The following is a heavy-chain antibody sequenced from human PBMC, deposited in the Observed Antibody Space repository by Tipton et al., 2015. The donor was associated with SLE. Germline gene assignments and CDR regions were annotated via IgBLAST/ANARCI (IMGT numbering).Heavy chain of an antibody. Sequence: TLSLTCTVSGGSINSFYWTWVRQPAGKGLEWIGHFHSSGILNYNPSLKSRVTMSGDTSKNQLSLKLNAVTAADTAVYYCARAVGYDDAFDIWGQGTMVTVSS. CDR1: GGSINSFY. CDR3: ARAVGYDDAFDI. J-gene: IGHJ3*02. D-gene: IGHD5-12*01. V-gene: IGHV4-4*07. CDR2: FHSSGIL.